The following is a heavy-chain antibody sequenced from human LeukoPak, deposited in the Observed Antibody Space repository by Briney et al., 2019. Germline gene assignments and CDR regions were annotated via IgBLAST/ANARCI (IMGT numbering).Heavy chain of an antibody. J-gene: IGHJ4*02. D-gene: IGHD1-14*01. V-gene: IGHV3-74*01. CDR1: GFTFSSNW. Sequence: GGSLRLSCAASGFTFSSNWMHWVRQGPGKGLVWVSRINPDGSRTDYAESVKGRFTISRDNAKNTLSLEMNSLGDEDTAVYYCSRDFNGRNDFWGQETLVTVSS. CDR2: INPDGSRT. CDR3: SRDFNGRNDF.